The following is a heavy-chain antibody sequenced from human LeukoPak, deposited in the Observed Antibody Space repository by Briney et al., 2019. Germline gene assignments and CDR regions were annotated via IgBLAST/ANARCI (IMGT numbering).Heavy chain of an antibody. J-gene: IGHJ4*02. Sequence: GGSLRLSCAASGFTFSSNAMHWVRQAPGKGLEYVSAISSNGGSTYYANSVKGRFTISRDNSKNTLYLQMGSLRAEDMAVYYCAREGPRIYYFDYWGQGTLVTVSS. CDR1: GFTFSSNA. V-gene: IGHV3-64*01. CDR2: ISSNGGST. D-gene: IGHD2/OR15-2a*01. CDR3: AREGPRIYYFDY.